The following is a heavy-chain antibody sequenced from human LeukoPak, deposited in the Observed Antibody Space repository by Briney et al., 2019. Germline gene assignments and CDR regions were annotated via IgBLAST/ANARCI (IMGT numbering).Heavy chain of an antibody. CDR2: ISSSGSTI. CDR1: GFTFSSYE. J-gene: IGHJ4*02. CDR3: ARGGYCSSTSCHNLDFDY. Sequence: GGSLRLSCAASGFTFSSYEMNWVRQAPGKGLEWVSYISSSGSTIYYADSVKGRFTISRDNAKNSLYLQMNSLRAEDTAVYYCARGGYCSSTSCHNLDFDYWGQGTLVTVSS. V-gene: IGHV3-48*03. D-gene: IGHD2-2*02.